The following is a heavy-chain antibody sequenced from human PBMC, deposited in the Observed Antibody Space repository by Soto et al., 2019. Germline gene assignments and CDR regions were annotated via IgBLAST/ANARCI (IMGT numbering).Heavy chain of an antibody. V-gene: IGHV3-33*01. CDR1: GFTFSSYG. CDR3: ARNGYELGRYYFDY. Sequence: GGSLRLSCAASGFTFSSYGMHWVRQAPGKGLEWVAVIWYDGSNKYYADSVKGRFTISRDNSKNTLYLQMNSLRAEDTAVYYCARNGYELGRYYFDYWGQGTLVTVSS. D-gene: IGHD5-12*01. J-gene: IGHJ4*02. CDR2: IWYDGSNK.